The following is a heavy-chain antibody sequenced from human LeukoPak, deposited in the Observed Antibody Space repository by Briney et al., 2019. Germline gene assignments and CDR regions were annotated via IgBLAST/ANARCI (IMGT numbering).Heavy chain of an antibody. CDR1: GYTLNSFG. V-gene: IGHV1-18*01. D-gene: IGHD4-23*01. J-gene: IGHJ4*02. CDR2: ISAYNGNT. CDR3: ATGVRWDFDY. Sequence: EASVKVSCKASGYTLNSFGISWVRQAPGQGLEWMGWISAYNGNTNYAQNLQGRVTMTTDTSTSTAYMELRSLRSDDTAVYFCATGVRWDFDYWGQGSLVTVSS.